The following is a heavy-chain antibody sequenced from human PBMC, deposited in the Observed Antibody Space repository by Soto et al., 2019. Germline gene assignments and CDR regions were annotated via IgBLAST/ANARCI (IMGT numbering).Heavy chain of an antibody. CDR3: ARDGYRGYDRGSGDAFDI. Sequence: SETLYLTCTVSGGSISSYYWSWIRQPPGKGLEWIGYIYYSGSTNYNPSLKSRVTISVDTSKNQFSLKLSSVTAADTAVYYCARDGYRGYDRGSGDAFDIWGQGTMVTVSS. CDR1: GGSISSYY. V-gene: IGHV4-59*01. CDR2: IYYSGST. D-gene: IGHD5-12*01. J-gene: IGHJ3*02.